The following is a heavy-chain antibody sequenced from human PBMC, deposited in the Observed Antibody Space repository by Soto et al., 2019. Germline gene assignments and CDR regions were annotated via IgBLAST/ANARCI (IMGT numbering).Heavy chain of an antibody. CDR2: IYPFDSDN. V-gene: IGHV5-51*01. J-gene: IGHJ6*02. CDR3: ATTVSSSRGILYGTEV. Sequence: HWESLKISCKGSGYSFTSYWIGWVRQIPGKGLEWMGIIYPFDSDNRYSPSFQGQVTISADKSISTAYLKWSSLKASDTAMYYCATTVSSSRGILYGTEVWGHGTTVTVSS. D-gene: IGHD6-6*01. CDR1: GYSFTSYW.